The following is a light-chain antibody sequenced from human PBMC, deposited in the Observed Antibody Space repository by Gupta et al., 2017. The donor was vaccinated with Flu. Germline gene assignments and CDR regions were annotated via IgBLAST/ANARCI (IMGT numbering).Light chain of an antibody. CDR2: EVT. V-gene: IGLV2-8*01. CDR3: SSWTATSYWV. Sequence: QSALTQFPSASGSPGQSVTISCTGSSSDVGGYDRVSWYQQQSGKAPKLVIYEVTKRPSGVPDRFSGSKSGNTAFLTVSGLQAEDEAHYYCSSWTATSYWVFGGGTRLTVL. J-gene: IGLJ3*02. CDR1: SSDVGGYDR.